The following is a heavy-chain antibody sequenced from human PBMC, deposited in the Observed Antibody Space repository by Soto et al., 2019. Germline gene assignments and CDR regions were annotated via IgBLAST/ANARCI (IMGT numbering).Heavy chain of an antibody. Sequence: SQTLSLTCTVSGGSISSYYWSWIRQPPGKGLEWIGYIYYSGSTNYNPSLKSRVTISVDTSKNQFPLKLSSVTATDTAVYYCARHGSGWYVDYWGQGTLVTVSS. CDR2: IYYSGST. CDR1: GGSISSYY. D-gene: IGHD6-19*01. CDR3: ARHGSGWYVDY. V-gene: IGHV4-59*08. J-gene: IGHJ4*02.